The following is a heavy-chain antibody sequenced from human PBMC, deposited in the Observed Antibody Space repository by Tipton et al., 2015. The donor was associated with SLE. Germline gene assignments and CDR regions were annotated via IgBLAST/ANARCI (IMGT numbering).Heavy chain of an antibody. J-gene: IGHJ3*01. V-gene: IGHV4-38-2*02. Sequence: TLSLTCTVSGFSISSGYFWGWVRQPPGKGPEGLAVIYQSGRTSYNPALKSRATISVDTSKNQCSLSLRSVTAADTAVYFCSSRNWDETFDVWGQGTMVTVSS. CDR2: IYQSGRT. CDR1: GFSISSGYF. CDR3: SSRNWDETFDV. D-gene: IGHD7-27*01.